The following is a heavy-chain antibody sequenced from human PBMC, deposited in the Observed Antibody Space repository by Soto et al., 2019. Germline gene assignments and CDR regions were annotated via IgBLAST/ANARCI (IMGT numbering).Heavy chain of an antibody. CDR3: AKRGVWQLGDYYYYGMDV. D-gene: IGHD6-13*01. J-gene: IGHJ6*02. CDR1: GFTFSSYA. CDR2: ISGSGGST. V-gene: IGHV3-23*01. Sequence: EGSLRLSCAASGFTFSSYAMSWVRQAPGKGLEWVSAISGSGGSTYYADSVKGRFTISRDNSKNTLYLQMNSLRAEDTAVYYCAKRGVWQLGDYYYYGMDVWGQGTTVTVSS.